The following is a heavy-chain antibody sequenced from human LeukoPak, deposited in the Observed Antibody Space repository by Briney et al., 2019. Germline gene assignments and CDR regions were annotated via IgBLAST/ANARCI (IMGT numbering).Heavy chain of an antibody. V-gene: IGHV4-59*08. D-gene: IGHD1-26*01. CDR1: GGSISSYY. J-gene: IGHJ3*02. CDR2: IYYSGST. CDR3: ARSGRFDVFDI. Sequence: PSETLSLTCTVSGGSISSYYWSWIRQPPGKGLEWIGHIYYSGSTKYNPSLKSRVTISVDTSKNQFSLKLSSVTAADTAVYYCARSGRFDVFDIWGQGTMVTVSS.